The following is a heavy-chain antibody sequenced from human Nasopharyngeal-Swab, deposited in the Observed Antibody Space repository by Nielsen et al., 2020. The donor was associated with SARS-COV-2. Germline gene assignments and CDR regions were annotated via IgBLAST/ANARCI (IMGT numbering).Heavy chain of an antibody. V-gene: IGHV4-30-2*01. Sequence: SETLSLTCAVSGGSISSPGYSWSWIRQPPGKGLEWIGYIYHSGSTYHNPSLKSRVTISVDRSKNQLSLGLSSVNAADTAVYCCARVESMGSNGIPDDAFDLWGQGTMVTVSS. D-gene: IGHD2-8*01. CDR1: GGSISSPGYS. J-gene: IGHJ3*01. CDR3: ARVESMGSNGIPDDAFDL. CDR2: IYHSGST.